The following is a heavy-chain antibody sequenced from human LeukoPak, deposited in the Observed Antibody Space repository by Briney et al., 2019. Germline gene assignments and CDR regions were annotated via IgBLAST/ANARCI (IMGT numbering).Heavy chain of an antibody. D-gene: IGHD3-10*01. CDR3: AKRITMVWGVIIPGPSFDY. J-gene: IGHJ4*02. CDR2: ISGSGGST. CDR1: GFTFGSCA. V-gene: IGHV3-23*01. Sequence: GGSLRLSCAASGFTFGSCAMSWVRQAPGKGLEWVSAISGSGGSTYYADSVKGRFTISRDNSKNTLYLQMNSLRAEDTAVYYCAKRITMVWGVIIPGPSFDYWGQGTLVTVSS.